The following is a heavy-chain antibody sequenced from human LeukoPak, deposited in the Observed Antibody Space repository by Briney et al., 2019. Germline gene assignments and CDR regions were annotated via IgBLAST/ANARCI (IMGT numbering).Heavy chain of an antibody. J-gene: IGHJ4*02. D-gene: IGHD3-10*01. V-gene: IGHV4-39*01. CDR1: GGSIRRSCYY. Sequence: PSVTLSLTCTVSGGSIRRSCYYWGGIRQTQGKGLEWIGSIYYSGSTYYNPSLKSRVTISVDTSKNQFSLKLSSVTAADTAVYYCARHHLFRMVRGVIMLDYFDYWGQGTLVTVSS. CDR2: IYYSGST. CDR3: ARHHLFRMVRGVIMLDYFDY.